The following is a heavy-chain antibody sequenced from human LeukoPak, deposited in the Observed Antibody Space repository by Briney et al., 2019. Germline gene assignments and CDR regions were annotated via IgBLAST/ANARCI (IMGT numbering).Heavy chain of an antibody. CDR2: ISSSSTYI. Sequence: GGSLRLSCAASGFTFSSHNMHWVRQAPGKGLEWVSSISSSSTYIYYADSAKGRFTISRDNAKNSLYLQMNSLRAEDTAVYYCAKGTAAAGIFDYWGQGTLVTVSS. CDR3: AKGTAAAGIFDY. J-gene: IGHJ4*02. CDR1: GFTFSSHN. D-gene: IGHD6-13*01. V-gene: IGHV3-21*04.